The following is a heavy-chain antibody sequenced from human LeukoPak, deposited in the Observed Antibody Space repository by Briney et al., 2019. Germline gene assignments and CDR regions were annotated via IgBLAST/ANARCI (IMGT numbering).Heavy chain of an antibody. CDR3: AKVNSASYGSGSYYDWFDP. V-gene: IGHV3-23*01. J-gene: IGHJ5*02. Sequence: GGSLRLSCAASGFTFSIYALSWVRQAPGKGLEWVSGISDSGGSTYCADSVKGRFTISRDNPKNTVYLQMNSLRAEDTAVYYCAKVNSASYGSGSYYDWFDPWGQGTLVTVSS. CDR1: GFTFSIYA. D-gene: IGHD3-10*01. CDR2: ISDSGGST.